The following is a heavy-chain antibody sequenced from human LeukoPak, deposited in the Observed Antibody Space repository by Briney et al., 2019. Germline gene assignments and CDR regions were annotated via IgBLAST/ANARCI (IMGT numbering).Heavy chain of an antibody. CDR1: GGSISSGDYY. J-gene: IGHJ3*02. D-gene: IGHD3-3*01. Sequence: SETLSLTCTVSGGSISSGDYYWSWIRQPPGKGLEWIGYIYYSGSTYYNPSLKSRVTISVDTSKNQFSLKLSSVTAADTAVYYCARGSAGSNYDFWSGYYLSHGAFDIWGQGTMVTVSS. CDR2: IYYSGST. CDR3: ARGSAGSNYDFWSGYYLSHGAFDI. V-gene: IGHV4-30-4*01.